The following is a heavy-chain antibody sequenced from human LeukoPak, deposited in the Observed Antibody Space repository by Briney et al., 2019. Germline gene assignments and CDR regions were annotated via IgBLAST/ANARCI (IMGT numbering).Heavy chain of an antibody. Sequence: GASVKVSCKASGYTFTSYGISWVRQAPGQGLEWMGWISAYNGNTNYAQKLQGRVTMTTDTSTSTAYMELRSLRSDDTAVYYCARPGSSGWRLGGVDWFDPWGQGTLVTVSS. V-gene: IGHV1-18*01. CDR1: GYTFTSYG. CDR3: ARPGSSGWRLGGVDWFDP. J-gene: IGHJ5*02. CDR2: ISAYNGNT. D-gene: IGHD6-19*01.